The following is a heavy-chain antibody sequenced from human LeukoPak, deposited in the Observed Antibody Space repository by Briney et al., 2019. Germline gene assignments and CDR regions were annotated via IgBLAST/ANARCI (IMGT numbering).Heavy chain of an antibody. D-gene: IGHD6-13*01. Sequence: SETLSLTCTVSGGSISSGDYYWSWIRQPPGKGLEWIGYIYYSGSTYYNPSLKSRVTISVDTSKNQFSLKLSSVTAADTAVYYCARDLFSRIAAAGRGDYWGQGTLVTVSS. CDR3: ARDLFSRIAAAGRGDY. CDR1: GGSISSGDYY. J-gene: IGHJ4*02. V-gene: IGHV4-30-4*01. CDR2: IYYSGST.